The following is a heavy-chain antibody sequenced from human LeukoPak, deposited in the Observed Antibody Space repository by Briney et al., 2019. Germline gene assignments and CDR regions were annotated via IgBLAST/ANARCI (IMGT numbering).Heavy chain of an antibody. D-gene: IGHD3-16*01. Sequence: GASVKVSCKASGYTFTSYGISWVRQAPGQGLEWMGWISAYNGNTNYAQKLQGRVTMTIDTSTRTAYMELRSLSSDDSAVYYCARDSGNAYLYWGQGTLVTVSS. CDR1: GYTFTSYG. V-gene: IGHV1-18*01. J-gene: IGHJ4*02. CDR3: ARDSGNAYLY. CDR2: ISAYNGNT.